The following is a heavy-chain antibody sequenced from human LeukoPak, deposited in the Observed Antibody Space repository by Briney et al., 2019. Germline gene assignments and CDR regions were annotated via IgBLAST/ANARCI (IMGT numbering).Heavy chain of an antibody. CDR1: GFTFSSYG. CDR2: IRYDGSNK. Sequence: GGSLRLSCAASGFTFSSYGMHWVRQAPGKGLEWEAFIRYDGSNKYYADSVKGRFTISRDNSKNTLYLQMNSLRAEDTAVYYCAKGTSQLWLGGYFDYWGQGTLVTVSS. D-gene: IGHD5-18*01. V-gene: IGHV3-30*02. CDR3: AKGTSQLWLGGYFDY. J-gene: IGHJ4*02.